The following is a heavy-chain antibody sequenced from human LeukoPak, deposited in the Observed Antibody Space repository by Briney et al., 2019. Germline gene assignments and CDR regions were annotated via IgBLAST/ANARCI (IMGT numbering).Heavy chain of an antibody. CDR3: ARISGSFHYYMDV. D-gene: IGHD1-26*01. CDR1: GFTFSSYS. V-gene: IGHV3-21*01. J-gene: IGHJ6*03. Sequence: GGSLRLSCAASGFTFSSYSMNWVRQAPGKGLEWVSSISSSSSYIYYADSVKGRFTISRDNAKNPLYLQMNSLRAEDTAVYYCARISGSFHYYMDVWGKGTTVTVSS. CDR2: ISSSSSYI.